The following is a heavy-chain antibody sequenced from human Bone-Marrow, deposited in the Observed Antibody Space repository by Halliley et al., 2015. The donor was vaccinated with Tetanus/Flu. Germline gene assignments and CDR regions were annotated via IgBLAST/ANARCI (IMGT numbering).Heavy chain of an antibody. V-gene: IGHV4-4*07. D-gene: IGHD2-15*01. CDR3: ARDRGLVVAGQEYYGMDV. CDR2: T. Sequence: TKYNSSLKSRVSMSMDTSKKQFSLTLISVTAADTAVYYCARDRGLVVAGQEYYGMDVWGQGTAVTVSS. J-gene: IGHJ6*02.